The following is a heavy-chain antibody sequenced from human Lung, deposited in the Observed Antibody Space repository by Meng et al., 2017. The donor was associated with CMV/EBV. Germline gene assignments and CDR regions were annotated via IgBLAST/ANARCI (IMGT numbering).Heavy chain of an antibody. D-gene: IGHD3-10*01. J-gene: IGHJ1*01. CDR2: IPHRGSS. Sequence: QLQLRESGPALVKPSETLSLTCAVSGDSITNQNWWAWVRQPPGKGLEWIGEIPHRGSSAYNPSLKSRVSMSIDKSKNQFALKLTSVTAADTAVYHCLRRSGGSVWGQGTLVTVSS. CDR3: LRRSGGSV. CDR1: GDSITNQNW. V-gene: IGHV4-4*02.